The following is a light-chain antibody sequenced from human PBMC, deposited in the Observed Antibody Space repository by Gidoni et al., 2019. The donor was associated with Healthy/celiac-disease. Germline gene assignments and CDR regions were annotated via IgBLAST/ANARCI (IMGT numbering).Light chain of an antibody. Sequence: SYELTQPPSVPVSPGQTARITCSGDVLPKKYVYWYQQKSGQAPVLVIYNDNKRPSGIPERFSGSRSGTMATLIISGAQLDDEADYYCYSTHSSGYLEGLFGTGTKVTIL. J-gene: IGLJ1*01. V-gene: IGLV3-10*01. CDR3: YSTHSSGYLEGL. CDR2: NDN. CDR1: VLPKKY.